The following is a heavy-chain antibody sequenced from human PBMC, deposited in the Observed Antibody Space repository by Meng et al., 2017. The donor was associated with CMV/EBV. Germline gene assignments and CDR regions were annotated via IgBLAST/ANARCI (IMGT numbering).Heavy chain of an antibody. D-gene: IGHD2-21*02. CDR1: GGSNSGGDLY. Sequence: QGELQGCVPGLVTPAQASSLTCTVSGGSNSGGDLYWSWIRQPQGKGLERIGYIYYSGTTYFNASLKIRVTISVDTSKIQFSLKLSSVTAADTSVYYCAREGDNPFDYWGQGTLVTVSS. J-gene: IGHJ4*02. CDR2: IYYSGTT. CDR3: AREGDNPFDY. V-gene: IGHV4-30-4*08.